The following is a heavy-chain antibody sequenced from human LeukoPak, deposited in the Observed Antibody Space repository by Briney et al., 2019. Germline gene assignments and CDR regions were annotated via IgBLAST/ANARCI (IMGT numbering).Heavy chain of an antibody. CDR1: GFTFSSYE. CDR3: AELGITMIGGV. J-gene: IGHJ6*04. Sequence: SGGSLRLSCAASGFTFSSYEMIWVRQAPGKGLVWVSYISSSGSTIYYADSVKGRFTISRDNAKNSLYLQMNSLRAEDTAVYYCAELGITMIGGVWGKGTTVTISS. V-gene: IGHV3-48*03. CDR2: ISSSGSTI. D-gene: IGHD3-10*02.